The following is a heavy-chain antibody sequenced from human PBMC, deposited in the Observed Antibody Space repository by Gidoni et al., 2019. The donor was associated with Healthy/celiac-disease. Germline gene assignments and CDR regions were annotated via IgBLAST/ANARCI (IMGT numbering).Heavy chain of an antibody. V-gene: IGHV4-34*01. Sequence: AVYGGSFSGYYWSWIRQPPGKGLEWIGEINHSGSTNYNPSLKSRVTISVDTSKNQFSLKLSSVTAADTAVYYCARGRVRFLEWLPYYFDYWGQGTLVTVSS. CDR1: GGSFSGYY. CDR3: ARGRVRFLEWLPYYFDY. J-gene: IGHJ4*02. CDR2: INHSGST. D-gene: IGHD3-3*01.